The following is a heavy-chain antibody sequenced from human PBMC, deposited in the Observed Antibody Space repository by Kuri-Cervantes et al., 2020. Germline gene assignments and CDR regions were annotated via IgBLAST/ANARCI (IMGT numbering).Heavy chain of an antibody. CDR2: IWYDGSNK. D-gene: IGHD2-2*01. J-gene: IGHJ4*02. CDR3: ARDSPYCSSASCYGFYDY. V-gene: IGHV3-33*01. Sequence: GGSLRLSCAASGFTFSSYGMHWVRQAPGKGLEWVAVIWYDGSNKYYADSVKGRFTISRDNSKNTLYLQMNSLRAEDTAVYYCARDSPYCSSASCYGFYDYWGQGTLVTVSS. CDR1: GFTFSSYG.